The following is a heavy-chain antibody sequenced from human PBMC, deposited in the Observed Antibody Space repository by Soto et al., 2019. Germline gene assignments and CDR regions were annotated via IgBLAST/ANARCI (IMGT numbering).Heavy chain of an antibody. J-gene: IGHJ5*02. V-gene: IGHV3-7*05. Sequence: EVQLVESGGGLVQPGGSLRLSCAASGFTFSIYNMTWVRQAPGKGLEWVATIKQDGSDKYYVDSVKGRSTISRDNAKNSVYLQMNRLPAEATAVYFCAIGGRIVWTDYSSFDPWGQGTLVTVSS. D-gene: IGHD3-16*01. CDR2: IKQDGSDK. CDR1: GFTFSIYN. CDR3: AIGGRIVWTDYSSFDP.